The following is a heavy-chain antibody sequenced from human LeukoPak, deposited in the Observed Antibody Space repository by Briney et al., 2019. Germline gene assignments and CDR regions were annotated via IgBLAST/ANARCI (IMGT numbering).Heavy chain of an antibody. D-gene: IGHD3-10*02. Sequence: PSETLSLTCTVSGGSISSYYWSWIRQPPGKVLEWIGYIYYSGSTNYNPSLKSRVTISVDTSKNQFSLKLSSVTAADTAVYYCAELGITMIGGVWGKGTTVTISS. V-gene: IGHV4-59*01. CDR1: GGSISSYY. J-gene: IGHJ6*04. CDR2: IYYSGST. CDR3: AELGITMIGGV.